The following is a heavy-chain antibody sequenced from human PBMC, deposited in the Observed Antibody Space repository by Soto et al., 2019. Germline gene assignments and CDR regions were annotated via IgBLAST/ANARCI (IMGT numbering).Heavy chain of an antibody. V-gene: IGHV1-46*01. J-gene: IGHJ5*02. CDR1: GYTFTSYY. CDR3: ARDQRLDVLMVYAIPYNWFDP. Sequence: ASVKVSCKASGYTFTSYYMHWVRQAPGQGLEWMGIINPSGGSTSYAQKYKGRVTMTRDTSTSTVYMELSSLRSEDTAVYYCARDQRLDVLMVYAIPYNWFDPWGQGTLVTVSS. D-gene: IGHD2-8*01. CDR2: INPSGGST.